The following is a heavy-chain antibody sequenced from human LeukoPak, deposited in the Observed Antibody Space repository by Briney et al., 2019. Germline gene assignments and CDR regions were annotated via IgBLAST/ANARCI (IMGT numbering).Heavy chain of an antibody. CDR3: ARHNSGAGSILGN. V-gene: IGHV4-59*08. D-gene: IGHD3-10*01. J-gene: IGHJ1*01. CDR2: ISYSGNT. Sequence: SETLSLTCTVSGGSITNYYWSWLRQPPGKGLEWIGYISYSGNTNYNPSLKSRVTISVDTSKNQFSLKLNSVTAADTAVYYCARHNSGAGSILGNWGQGTLATVSS. CDR1: GGSITNYY.